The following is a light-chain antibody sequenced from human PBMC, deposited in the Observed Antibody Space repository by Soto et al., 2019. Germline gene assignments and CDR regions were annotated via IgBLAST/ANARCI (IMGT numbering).Light chain of an antibody. Sequence: DIQMTQSPSSLSASIGDRVTISCRASQGISKSLAWYQQKAGEVPKRLIYAASTSHSGVPSRFRGSGSGTDFTLTISSLQPEDVATYYCQNYKSAPRTFGQGTKVEIK. CDR1: QGISKS. CDR2: AAS. J-gene: IGKJ1*01. V-gene: IGKV1-27*01. CDR3: QNYKSAPRT.